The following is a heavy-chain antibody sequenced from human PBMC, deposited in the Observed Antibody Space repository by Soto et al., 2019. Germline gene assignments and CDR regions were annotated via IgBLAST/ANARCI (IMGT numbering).Heavy chain of an antibody. J-gene: IGHJ5*02. Sequence: SETLSLTCIVSGGSIISSSYYWGWIRQPPGKGLEWIGSIYYSGSTYYNPSLKSRVTISVDTSKNQFSLKLSSVTAADTAVFYCPRHRARKWFDPWGQRTLVTLSS. CDR1: GGSIISSSYY. D-gene: IGHD6-6*01. V-gene: IGHV4-39*01. CDR2: IYYSGST. CDR3: PRHRARKWFDP.